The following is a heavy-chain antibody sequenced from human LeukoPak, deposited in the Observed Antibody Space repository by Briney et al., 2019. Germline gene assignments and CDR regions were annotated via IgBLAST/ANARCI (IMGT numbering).Heavy chain of an antibody. CDR2: IWSDATEK. J-gene: IGHJ4*02. V-gene: IGHV3-33*06. D-gene: IGHD4-11*01. CDR1: GFTYSHYG. Sequence: GGSLRLSCAASGFTYSHYGMHWGRQAPGKGVEWVAVIWSDATEKYYSDAVKGRFTISRDNSRNTLYLQMNSLRGEDTAVYYCAKDAQRGFDYSNSLEYWGQGTLVTVSS. CDR3: AKDAQRGFDYSNSLEY.